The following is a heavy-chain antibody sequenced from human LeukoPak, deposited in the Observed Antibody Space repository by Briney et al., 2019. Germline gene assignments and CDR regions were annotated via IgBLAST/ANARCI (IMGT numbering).Heavy chain of an antibody. J-gene: IGHJ4*02. CDR1: GGSISSGDYY. CDR2: IYYSGST. Sequence: SETLSLTCTVSGGSISSGDYYWSWIRQPPGKGLEWIGYIYYSGSTYYTPSLKSRVTISVDTSKNQFSLKLSSVTAADTAVYYCARRAYDSSGYYHTDDYYFDYWGQGTLVTVSS. V-gene: IGHV4-30-4*02. D-gene: IGHD3-22*01. CDR3: ARRAYDSSGYYHTDDYYFDY.